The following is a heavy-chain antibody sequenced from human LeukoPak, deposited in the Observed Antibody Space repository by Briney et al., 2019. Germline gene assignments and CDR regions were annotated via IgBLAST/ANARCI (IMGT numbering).Heavy chain of an antibody. J-gene: IGHJ4*02. CDR2: ISAYNGNT. Sequence: ASVKVSCRASGYTFTSYGISWVRQAPGQGLEWMGWISAYNGNTNYAQKLQGRVTMTTDTSTSTAYMELRSLRSDDTAVYYCARLYYGILTGYYSYFDYWGQGTLVTVSS. CDR3: ARLYYGILTGYYSYFDY. V-gene: IGHV1-18*01. D-gene: IGHD3-9*01. CDR1: GYTFTSYG.